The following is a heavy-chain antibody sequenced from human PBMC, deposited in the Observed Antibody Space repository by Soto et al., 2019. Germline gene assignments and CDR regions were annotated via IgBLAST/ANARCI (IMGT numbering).Heavy chain of an antibody. J-gene: IGHJ6*03. CDR1: GFTFSSYG. V-gene: IGHV3-33*01. CDR2: IWYDGSNK. CDR3: ARRSYCSGGSCYYYYYMDV. Sequence: QVQLVESGGGVVQPGRSLRLSCAASGFTFSSYGMHWVRQAPGKGLEWVAVIWYDGSNKYYADSVKGRFTISRDNSKNTLYLQMNSLRAEDTAVYYCARRSYCSGGSCYYYYYMDVWGKGTTVTVSS. D-gene: IGHD2-15*01.